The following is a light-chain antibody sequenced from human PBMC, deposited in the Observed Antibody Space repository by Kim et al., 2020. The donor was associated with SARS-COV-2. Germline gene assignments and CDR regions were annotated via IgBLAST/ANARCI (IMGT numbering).Light chain of an antibody. CDR2: KDS. Sequence: SYELTQPPSVSVSPGQTASITCSGDKLGDKYACWYQQKPGQSPVLVIYKDSKRPSGLPERFSGSNSGNTATLTISGTQAMDAADYYCQAWDSSTVV. J-gene: IGLJ2*01. CDR1: KLGDKY. CDR3: QAWDSSTVV. V-gene: IGLV3-1*01.